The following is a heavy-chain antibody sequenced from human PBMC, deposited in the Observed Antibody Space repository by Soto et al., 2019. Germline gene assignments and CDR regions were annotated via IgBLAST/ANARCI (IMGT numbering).Heavy chain of an antibody. D-gene: IGHD6-13*01. CDR1: GGSISSYY. V-gene: IGHV4-59*01. CDR2: IYYSGST. J-gene: IGHJ5*02. Sequence: SETLSLTCTVSGGSISSYYWSWIRQPPGKGLEWIGYIYYSGSTNYNPSLKSRVTISVDTSKNQLSLKLSSVTAADTAVYYCARQLVLGWFDPWGQGTLVTVSS. CDR3: ARQLVLGWFDP.